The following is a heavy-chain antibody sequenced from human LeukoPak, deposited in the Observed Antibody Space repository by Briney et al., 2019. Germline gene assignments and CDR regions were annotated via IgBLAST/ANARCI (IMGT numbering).Heavy chain of an antibody. J-gene: IGHJ4*02. CDR2: TYYRSKWYN. Sequence: PSQTLSLTCAISGDSVSSNTVAWNWIRQSPTRGLEWLGRTYYRSKWYNDYAVSVKSRITINPDTSKNQFSLQLNSVTPEDTAVYYCARDAYDSSGYYLAYWGQGTLVTVSS. CDR3: ARDAYDSSGYYLAY. V-gene: IGHV6-1*01. D-gene: IGHD3-22*01. CDR1: GDSVSSNTVA.